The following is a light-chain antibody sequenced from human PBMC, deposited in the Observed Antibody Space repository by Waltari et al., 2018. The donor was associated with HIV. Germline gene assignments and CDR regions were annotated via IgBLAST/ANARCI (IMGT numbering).Light chain of an antibody. V-gene: IGLV1-47*01. CDR2: RNN. CDR1: DSNMRNSF. Sequence: QSVLTQPPSASGTPGQRVTISCSGSDSNMRNSFLYWYQQLPGTAPQLILHRNNQRPSGVPDRFSGSRSGTSASLVISGLRSEDEADYHCAAWDDSLDGPVVFGGGTKVTVL. J-gene: IGLJ2*01. CDR3: AAWDDSLDGPVV.